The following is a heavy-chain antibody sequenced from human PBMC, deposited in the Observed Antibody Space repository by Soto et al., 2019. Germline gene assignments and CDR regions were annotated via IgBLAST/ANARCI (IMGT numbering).Heavy chain of an antibody. CDR2: IYYSGTT. Sequence: SETLSLSCTLTGGSLITGCYYWSWIRQHPGKGLEWIGYIYYSGTTYYNPSLKSRVTISVDTSKNQFSLKLSSVSAADTALYYCARCSLVVVPAPGFDPWGRGKLVTVSS. J-gene: IGHJ5*02. CDR3: ARCSLVVVPAPGFDP. V-gene: IGHV4-31*03. D-gene: IGHD2-2*01. CDR1: GGSLITGCYY.